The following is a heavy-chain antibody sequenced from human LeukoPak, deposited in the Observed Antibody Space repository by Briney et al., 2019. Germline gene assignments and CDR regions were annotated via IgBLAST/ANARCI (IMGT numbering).Heavy chain of an antibody. J-gene: IGHJ5*02. D-gene: IGHD7-27*01. V-gene: IGHV3-7*01. Sequence: GGSLRLSCAASGFTFSSYAMTWVRQAPGKGLEWVANIKQDGSEKYYVDSVKGRFTISRDNAKNSLYLQMNSLRAEDTAVYYCARGGTFNWDNWFDPWGQGTLVTVSS. CDR3: ARGGTFNWDNWFDP. CDR1: GFTFSSYA. CDR2: IKQDGSEK.